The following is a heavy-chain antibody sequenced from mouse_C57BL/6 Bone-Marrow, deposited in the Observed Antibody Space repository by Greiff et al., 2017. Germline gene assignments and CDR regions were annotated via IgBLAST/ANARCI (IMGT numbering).Heavy chain of an antibody. J-gene: IGHJ4*01. CDR3: ASRYGNRCSYAMGY. CDR1: GFTFSSYG. D-gene: IGHD2-1*01. Sequence: EVNVVESGGDLVKPGGSLKLSCAASGFTFSSYGMSWVRQTPDKRLEWVATISSGGSYTYYPDSVKGRFTISRDNAKNTLYLQLTSLKYEDTDMYYSASRYGNRCSYAMGYWGQGTSLTVSS. CDR2: ISSGGSYT. V-gene: IGHV5-6*02.